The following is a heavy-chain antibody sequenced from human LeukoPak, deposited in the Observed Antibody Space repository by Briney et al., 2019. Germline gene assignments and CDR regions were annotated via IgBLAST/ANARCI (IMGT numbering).Heavy chain of an antibody. CDR2: INPNSGGT. J-gene: IGHJ4*02. D-gene: IGHD3-10*01. Sequence: AAVKVSCKASGYTFTGYYMHWVRQAPGQGLEWMGRINPNSGGTNYAQKFQGRVTMTRDTSISTAYMELSRLRSDDTAVYYCARDGLVLRKVLLWFGELNNWGQGTPVTVSS. CDR1: GYTFTGYY. V-gene: IGHV1-2*06. CDR3: ARDGLVLRKVLLWFGELNN.